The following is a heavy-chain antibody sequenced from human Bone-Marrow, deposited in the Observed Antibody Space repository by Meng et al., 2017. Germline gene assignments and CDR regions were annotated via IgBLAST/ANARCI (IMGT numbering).Heavy chain of an antibody. CDR1: GGTFSSYA. D-gene: IGHD6-25*01. J-gene: IGHJ4*02. CDR3: ARDEDISAAGKLFGDY. CDR2: IIPIFGTA. V-gene: IGHV1-69*13. Sequence: SVKVSCKASGGTFSSYAISWVRQAPGQGLDWMGGIIPIFGTANYAQKFQGRVTITADESTSTAYMELSGLRSDDTAMYYCARDEDISAAGKLFGDYWGQGTLVTVSS.